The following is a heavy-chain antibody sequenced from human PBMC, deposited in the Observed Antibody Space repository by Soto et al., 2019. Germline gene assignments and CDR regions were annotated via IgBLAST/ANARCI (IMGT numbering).Heavy chain of an antibody. D-gene: IGHD2-8*01. CDR1: GFTFSNFA. J-gene: IGHJ4*02. CDR3: AKDRHLSAARCVDY. V-gene: IGHV3-23*01. CDR2: TRGSDGST. Sequence: HPGGSLRLSCAASGFTFSNFAMSWVRQAPGKGLEWVSATRGSDGSTYYADSVKGRFTISRDNSKNTLYLQMNSLRAEDTAVYYCAKDRHLSAARCVDYWGQGTLVTVSS.